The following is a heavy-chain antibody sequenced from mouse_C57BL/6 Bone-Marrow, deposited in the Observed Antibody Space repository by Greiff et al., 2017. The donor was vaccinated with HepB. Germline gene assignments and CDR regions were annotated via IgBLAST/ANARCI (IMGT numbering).Heavy chain of an antibody. CDR3: ARRWEFDY. CDR2: IDPSDSYT. J-gene: IGHJ2*01. V-gene: IGHV1-50*01. D-gene: IGHD1-1*02. Sequence: QVQLQQPGAELVKPGASVKLSCKASGYTFTSYWMQWVKQRPGQGLEWIGEIDPSDSYTNYNQKFKGKATLTVDTSSSTAYMQLSSLTSEDSAVYYCARRWEFDYWGQGTTLTGSS. CDR1: GYTFTSYW.